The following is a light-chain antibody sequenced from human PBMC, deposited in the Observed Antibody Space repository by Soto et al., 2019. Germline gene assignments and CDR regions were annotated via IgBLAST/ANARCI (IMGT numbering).Light chain of an antibody. Sequence: QSALTQPASVSGSPGQSITISCTGTSSDVGAYSYVSWYQQHPGKAPKLMIYDVTNRPSGVSNRFSGSKSGNTASLTISGLQAEDEADYYCSSYTSSSTLRGVFGTGTKLTVL. CDR3: SSYTSSSTLRGV. J-gene: IGLJ1*01. CDR1: SSDVGAYSY. V-gene: IGLV2-14*01. CDR2: DVT.